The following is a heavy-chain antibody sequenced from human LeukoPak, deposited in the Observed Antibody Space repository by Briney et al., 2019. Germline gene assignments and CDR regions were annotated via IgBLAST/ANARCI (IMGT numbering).Heavy chain of an antibody. CDR3: ARRTGEGAFDI. J-gene: IGHJ3*02. Sequence: SETLSLTCTVSGGSISSSSYYWGWIRQPPGKGLEWIGYIYYGGTTNYHPSLESRVTISVDTSKNQFSLKLNSVTAADTAVYYCARRTGEGAFDIWGQGTMVTVSS. CDR2: IYYGGTT. V-gene: IGHV4-61*05. CDR1: GGSISSSSYY. D-gene: IGHD3-16*01.